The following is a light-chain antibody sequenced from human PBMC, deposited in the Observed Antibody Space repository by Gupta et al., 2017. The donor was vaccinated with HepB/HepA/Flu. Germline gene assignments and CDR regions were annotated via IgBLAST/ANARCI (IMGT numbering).Light chain of an antibody. J-gene: IGKJ5*01. CDR3: HQRSTLNT. CDR1: QSVSSY. Sequence: EIVLTQSPATLSLSQGERATLSCKASQSVSSYLAWYQQKPGQAPRLLIYDASKRATGITDSFSGCGELRDFTLTSSLREKEACEAYYVHQRSTLNTFGQGTQLEIK. V-gene: IGKV3-11*02. CDR2: DAS.